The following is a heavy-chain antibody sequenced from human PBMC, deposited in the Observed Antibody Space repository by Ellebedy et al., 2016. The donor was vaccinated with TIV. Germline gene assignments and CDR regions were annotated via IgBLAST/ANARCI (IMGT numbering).Heavy chain of an antibody. CDR1: GFTFSSYW. CDR2: IKQDGSEK. Sequence: GESLKISXAASGFTFSSYWMSWVRQAPGKGLEWVANIKQDGSEKYYVDSVKGRFTISRDNAKNSLYLQMNSLRAEDTAVYYCARVLQYQLLGTGFDYWGQGTLVTVSS. D-gene: IGHD2-2*01. CDR3: ARVLQYQLLGTGFDY. J-gene: IGHJ4*02. V-gene: IGHV3-7*01.